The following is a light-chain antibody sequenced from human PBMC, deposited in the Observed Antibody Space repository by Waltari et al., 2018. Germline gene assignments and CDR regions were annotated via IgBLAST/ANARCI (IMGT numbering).Light chain of an antibody. J-gene: IGKJ5*01. V-gene: IGKV1-33*01. Sequence: DVQMTQSPSSLPVSVGDRVTITCQASQDITNYLNWYQQKPGKAPKLLIYDASNLETGVPSRFSGTGSGTHFTFIISGLQSEDVATYYCQQYDKPPIAFGQGTRLDIK. CDR3: QQYDKPPIA. CDR2: DAS. CDR1: QDITNY.